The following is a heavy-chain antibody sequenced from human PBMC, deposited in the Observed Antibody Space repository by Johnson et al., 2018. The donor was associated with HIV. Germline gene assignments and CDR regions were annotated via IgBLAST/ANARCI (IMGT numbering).Heavy chain of an antibody. CDR1: GFTFSSYP. Sequence: QVQLVESGGGVVQPGRSLRLSCEASGFTFSSYPMHWVRQAPGKGLEWVAVIWYDGSHTYYADSVKGRFTISRDNSKNTLYLQMNSLRAEDTAVYYCAKIGDTAMVTGAFDIWGQGTMVTVSS. CDR2: IWYDGSHT. V-gene: IGHV3-33*06. CDR3: AKIGDTAMVTGAFDI. J-gene: IGHJ3*02. D-gene: IGHD5-18*01.